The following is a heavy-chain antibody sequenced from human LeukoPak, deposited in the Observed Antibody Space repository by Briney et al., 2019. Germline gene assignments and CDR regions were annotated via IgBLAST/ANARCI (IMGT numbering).Heavy chain of an antibody. Sequence: GRSLRLSCAASGFTFSSYGMHWVRQAPGKGLEWVAVISYDGSNKYYADSVKGRFTISRDNSKNTLYLQMNSLRAEDTAVYYCAKDLPPVQDRNDGTIDYWGQGTPITVSS. D-gene: IGHD1-1*01. CDR1: GFTFSSYG. J-gene: IGHJ4*02. V-gene: IGHV3-30*18. CDR2: ISYDGSNK. CDR3: AKDLPPVQDRNDGTIDY.